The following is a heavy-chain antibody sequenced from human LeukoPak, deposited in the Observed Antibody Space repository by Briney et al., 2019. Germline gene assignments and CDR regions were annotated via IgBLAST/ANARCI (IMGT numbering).Heavy chain of an antibody. J-gene: IGHJ5*02. D-gene: IGHD2-15*01. Sequence: ASVKVSCKASGYTFTNYGISWVRQAPGQGLEWMAWISTYDHDTNYAQKFRGRVTMTTDTSTSTAYMELRRLGADDTAVYYCVRDYFCSGATCDYCFDPWGQGTLVTVSS. CDR2: ISTYDHDT. CDR3: VRDYFCSGATCDYCFDP. CDR1: GYTFTNYG. V-gene: IGHV1-18*01.